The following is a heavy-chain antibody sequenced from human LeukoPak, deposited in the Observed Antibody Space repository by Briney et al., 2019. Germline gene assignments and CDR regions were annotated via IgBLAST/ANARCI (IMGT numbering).Heavy chain of an antibody. CDR3: IADWPGGISPFDS. D-gene: IGHD1-26*01. CDR1: GFVFSSAW. Sequence: GGSLRLSCAASGFVFSSAWMTWVRQAPGKGLEWVGRIKNGGTSDYAEPVKGRFTISRDDSKDTLYLQMNSLKSAATAVYYCIADWPGGISPFDSWGQGTLVTVSS. CDR2: IKNGGTS. J-gene: IGHJ4*02. V-gene: IGHV3-15*01.